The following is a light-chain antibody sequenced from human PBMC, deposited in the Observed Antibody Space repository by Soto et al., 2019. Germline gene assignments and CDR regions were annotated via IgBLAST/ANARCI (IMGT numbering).Light chain of an antibody. V-gene: IGKV3-11*01. J-gene: IGKJ1*01. Sequence: EIVLTQSPATLSSSPGETATLSCRASQYVGSRLAWYQHKPGQAPRLLIYYMTKRATGIPARFSGSGSGTDFSHTIRRLAPADLTIESCNQPQSWPRTFGPGTKVEI. CDR2: YMT. CDR3: NQPQSWPRT. CDR1: QYVGSR.